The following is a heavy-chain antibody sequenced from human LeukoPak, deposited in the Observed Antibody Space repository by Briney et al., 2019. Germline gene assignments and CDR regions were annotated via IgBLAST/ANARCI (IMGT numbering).Heavy chain of an antibody. Sequence: ASVKVSCKASGYTFTSYDINWVRQATGQGLEWMAWMNPNSGNTGYAQKFQGRVTMTRNTSISTAYMELSSLRSEDTAVYYCARARYCSSTSCYSDFDYWGQGTLVTVSS. CDR1: GYTFTSYD. D-gene: IGHD2-2*01. V-gene: IGHV1-8*01. CDR2: MNPNSGNT. J-gene: IGHJ4*02. CDR3: ARARYCSSTSCYSDFDY.